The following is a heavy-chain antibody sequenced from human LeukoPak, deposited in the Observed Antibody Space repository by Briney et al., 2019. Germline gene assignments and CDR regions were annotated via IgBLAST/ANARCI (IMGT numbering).Heavy chain of an antibody. V-gene: IGHV3-11*06. CDR2: ISSSSSYT. CDR3: ASGLSWLVRGDYYYYGMDV. Sequence: PGGSLRLSCAASGFTFSDYYMSWIRQAPGKGLEWVSYISSSSSYTNYADSVKGRFTISRDNAKNSLYLQMNSLRAEDTAVYYCASGLSWLVRGDYYYYGMDVWGQGTTATVSS. CDR1: GFTFSDYY. J-gene: IGHJ6*02. D-gene: IGHD6-19*01.